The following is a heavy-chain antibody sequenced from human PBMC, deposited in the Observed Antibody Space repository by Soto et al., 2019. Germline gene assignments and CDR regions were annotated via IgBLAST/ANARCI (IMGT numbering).Heavy chain of an antibody. Sequence: SETLVLHRPFFCCSINRGGFYWSWIRQRPGKGLEWIGYIYYSGSTYYNPSLKSRVTISVDTSKNQFSLKLSSVTAADTAVYYCARVPDRWGQGTLVTVSS. CDR2: IYYSGST. J-gene: IGHJ5*02. D-gene: IGHD2-2*01. CDR3: ARVPDR. V-gene: IGHV4-31*03. CDR1: CCSINRGGFY.